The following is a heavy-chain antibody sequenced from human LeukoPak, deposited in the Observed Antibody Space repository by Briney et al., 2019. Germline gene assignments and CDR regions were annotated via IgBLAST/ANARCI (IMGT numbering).Heavy chain of an antibody. CDR2: ISYDGGNK. Sequence: GRSLRLSCAASGLTFSEATINWGRQAPGKGLEWVAVISYDGGNKYYADSVKGRFTISRDNSKNTLYLQMKSLRTEDTAVFYCVSDLSPLCSSSNRYYDGLEFDPWGQGTLVTVSS. CDR1: GLTFSEAT. D-gene: IGHD3-10*02. V-gene: IGHV3-30*04. J-gene: IGHJ5*02. CDR3: VSDLSPLCSSSNRYYDGLEFDP.